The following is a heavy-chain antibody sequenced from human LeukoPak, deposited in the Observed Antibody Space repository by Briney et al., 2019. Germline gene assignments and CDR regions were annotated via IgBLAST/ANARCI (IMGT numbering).Heavy chain of an antibody. Sequence: PGGSLRLSCAASGFTFSSYSMNWVRQAPGKGLEWVSYISSSSSTIYYADSVKGRFTISRDNAKNSHFLQMNSLRVEDTALYYCARGFRNGPFDCWGQGTLVSVSS. CDR2: ISSSSSTI. J-gene: IGHJ4*02. CDR1: GFTFSSYS. CDR3: ARGFRNGPFDC. D-gene: IGHD2-8*01. V-gene: IGHV3-48*04.